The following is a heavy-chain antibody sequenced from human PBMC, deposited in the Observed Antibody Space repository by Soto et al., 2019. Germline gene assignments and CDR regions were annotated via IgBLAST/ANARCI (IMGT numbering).Heavy chain of an antibody. D-gene: IGHD1-1*01. CDR1: GFTFSSFA. CDR3: AKDLPRTVYYMDV. V-gene: IGHV3-23*01. J-gene: IGHJ6*03. CDR2: ISGSGGST. Sequence: PGGTLRLSCAASGFTFSSFAMSWVRQAPGKGLEWVSAISGSGGSTYYADSGKGRFTISRTNSKNTLYLQMNSLRAEDTAVYYCAKDLPRTVYYMDVWGKGTTVTVSS.